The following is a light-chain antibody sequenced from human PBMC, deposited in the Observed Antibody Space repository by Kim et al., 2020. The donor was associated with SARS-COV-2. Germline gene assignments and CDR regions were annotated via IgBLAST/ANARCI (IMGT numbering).Light chain of an antibody. CDR3: HQYNDWLWT. Sequence: VSPGERATPSCRASESVTTEMAWYQQKPGQAPRLLIYAASTRATGIPARFSGSGSGTHFTLTISNLQSEDFATYYCHQYNDWLWTFGRGTKVDIK. CDR2: AAS. V-gene: IGKV3-15*01. J-gene: IGKJ1*01. CDR1: ESVTTE.